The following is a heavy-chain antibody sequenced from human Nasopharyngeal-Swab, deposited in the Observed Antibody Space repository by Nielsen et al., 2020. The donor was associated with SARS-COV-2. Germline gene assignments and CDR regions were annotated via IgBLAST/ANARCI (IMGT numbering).Heavy chain of an antibody. D-gene: IGHD4-17*01. J-gene: IGHJ4*02. CDR3: ARSLYGDYRQCFDY. Sequence: SCAASGFTFSSYAMHWVRQAPGKGLEWVAVISYDGSNKYYADSVKGRFTISRDNSKNTLYLQMNSLRAEDTAVYYCARSLYGDYRQCFDYWGQGTLVTVSS. CDR1: GFTFSSYA. CDR2: ISYDGSNK. V-gene: IGHV3-30*04.